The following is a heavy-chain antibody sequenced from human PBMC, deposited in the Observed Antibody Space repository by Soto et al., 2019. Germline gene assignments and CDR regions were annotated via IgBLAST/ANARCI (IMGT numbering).Heavy chain of an antibody. CDR1: GFNFANYA. CDR2: VGGGGSDT. CDR3: AKDFIPRNSIYDPFDI. V-gene: IGHV3-23*01. Sequence: EGRLLESGGGLVQPGGSLEVSCRASGFNFANYAMSWVRQAPGKGPEWVSSVGGGGSDTKYADSVRGRFTISRDDSKNTLFLHMNGLRAEDTAIHFCAKDFIPRNSIYDPFDIWGQGTTVTVSS. D-gene: IGHD2-21*01. J-gene: IGHJ3*02.